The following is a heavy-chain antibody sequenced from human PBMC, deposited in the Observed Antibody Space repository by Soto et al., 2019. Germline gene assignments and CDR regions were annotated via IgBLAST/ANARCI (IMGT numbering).Heavy chain of an antibody. CDR1: GFTFSSYA. V-gene: IGHV3-23*01. CDR3: AKYSSGWYGYYYGLDV. D-gene: IGHD6-19*01. CDR2: ISGSGGST. Sequence: EVQLLESGGGLVQPGGSLRLSCAASGFTFSSYAMSWVRQAPGKGLEWVSAISGSGGSTYYADSVKGRFTISRDNSKNTLDMQMSSLIAEDTAVYYCAKYSSGWYGYYYGLDVWCQGTTVTVSS. J-gene: IGHJ6*02.